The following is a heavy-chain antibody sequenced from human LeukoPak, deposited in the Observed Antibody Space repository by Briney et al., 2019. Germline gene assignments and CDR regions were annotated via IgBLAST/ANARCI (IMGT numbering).Heavy chain of an antibody. CDR3: AVAYYYGSGDAFDI. J-gene: IGHJ3*02. CDR1: GFTFRSYS. CDR2: INSDSNYI. V-gene: IGHV3-21*01. Sequence: GGSLRLSCAASGFTFRSYSMNWVRQAPWKGLEWVSSINSDSNYIYYADSVQGRFTISRDNAKNSLYLQMNSLRAEDTAVYYCAVAYYYGSGDAFDIWGQGTKVTVSS. D-gene: IGHD3-10*01.